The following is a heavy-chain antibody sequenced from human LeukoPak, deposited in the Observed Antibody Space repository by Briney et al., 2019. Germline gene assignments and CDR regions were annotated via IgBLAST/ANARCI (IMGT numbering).Heavy chain of an antibody. D-gene: IGHD3-10*01. Sequence: GGSLRLSCAASGFLFRSFLMRWLRPAPGKGLEWVSAIMGRCGSTYDPDSMKGRFTVSRDKSKSPRYRQMNSLRAEDTAVYYCATVLSDYGSGSFDYWGQGTLVTVSS. V-gene: IGHV3-23*01. CDR1: GFLFRSFL. J-gene: IGHJ4*02. CDR3: ATVLSDYGSGSFDY. CDR2: IMGRCGST.